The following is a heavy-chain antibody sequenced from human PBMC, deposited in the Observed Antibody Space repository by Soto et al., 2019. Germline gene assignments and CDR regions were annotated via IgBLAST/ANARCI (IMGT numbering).Heavy chain of an antibody. CDR1: GGTFSTYA. V-gene: IGHV1-69*13. CDR2: IIPLFGTA. D-gene: IGHD6-19*01. J-gene: IGHJ4*02. CDR3: ARPKGSYSSGYYYFDY. Sequence: SVKVSCETSGGTFSTYAIYWVRQAPGQGLEWMGAIIPLFGTADYAQKFQGRVTITADESTSTAYMELSSLRSEDTAVYYCARPKGSYSSGYYYFDYWGQGTLVTVSS.